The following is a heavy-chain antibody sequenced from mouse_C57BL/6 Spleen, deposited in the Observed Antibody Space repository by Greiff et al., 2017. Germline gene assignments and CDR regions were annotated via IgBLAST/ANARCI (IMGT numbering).Heavy chain of an antibody. J-gene: IGHJ3*01. Sequence: VQLQQSGPELVKPGASVKISCKASGYAFSSSWMNWVKQRPGKGLEWIGRIYPGDGDTNYNGKFKGKATLTADKSSSTAYMQLSSLTSEDSAVYVCARWGDGYYFFAYWGQGTLVTVSA. CDR1: GYAFSSSW. CDR2: IYPGDGDT. V-gene: IGHV1-82*01. CDR3: ARWGDGYYFFAY. D-gene: IGHD2-3*01.